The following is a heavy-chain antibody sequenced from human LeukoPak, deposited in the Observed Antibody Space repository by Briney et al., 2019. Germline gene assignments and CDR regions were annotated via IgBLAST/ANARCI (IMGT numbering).Heavy chain of an antibody. CDR1: GASISTRNW. D-gene: IGHD5-18*01. CDR2: IYYSGST. Sequence: SGTLSLTCTVSGASISTRNWWNWVRQPPGQGLEWIGSIYYSGSTYYNPSLKSRVTISVDTSKNQFSLKLSSVTTADTAVYYCARRLDTAMGFDYWGQGTLVTVSS. V-gene: IGHV4-39*01. J-gene: IGHJ4*02. CDR3: ARRLDTAMGFDY.